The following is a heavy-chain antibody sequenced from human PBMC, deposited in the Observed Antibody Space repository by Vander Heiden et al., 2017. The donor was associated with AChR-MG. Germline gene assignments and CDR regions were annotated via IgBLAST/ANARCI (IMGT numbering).Heavy chain of an antibody. J-gene: IGHJ4*02. CDR1: GFTFSSYA. V-gene: IGHV3-23*01. Sequence: EVQLLESGGGLVQPGGSLRLSCAASGFTFSSYAMSWVRQAPGKGLGWVSAISGSGGSTYYADSVKGRFTISRDNSKNTLYLQMNRLRAEDTAVYYCAKSSGYSGSPADYWGQGTLVTVSS. CDR2: ISGSGGST. D-gene: IGHD1-26*01. CDR3: AKSSGYSGSPADY.